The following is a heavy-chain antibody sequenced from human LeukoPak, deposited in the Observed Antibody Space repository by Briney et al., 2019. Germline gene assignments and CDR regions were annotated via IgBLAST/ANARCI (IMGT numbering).Heavy chain of an antibody. V-gene: IGHV4-30-4*01. CDR2: IHHNGVS. CDR3: ASTEFKVGGTTLDF. CDR1: GGSVIRLDYY. Sequence: SETLSLTCIVSGGSVIRLDYYWSWVRQPPGKGLEWIGYIHHNGVSNYNPSLNSRVAMPVDTSKNEVSLQVDSVTAADTAVYYCASTEFKVGGTTLDFWGQGILVAVAS. D-gene: IGHD1-26*01. J-gene: IGHJ4*02.